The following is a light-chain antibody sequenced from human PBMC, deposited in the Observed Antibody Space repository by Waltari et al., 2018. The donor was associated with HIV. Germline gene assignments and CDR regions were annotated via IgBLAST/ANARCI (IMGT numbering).Light chain of an antibody. CDR2: GNN. J-gene: IGLJ2*01. CDR3: QSYDSSLSDSGVV. CDR1: SSNIGEGYD. V-gene: IGLV1-40*01. Sequence: QFVLTQPPSVSGAPGQGVTLSCTGPSSNIGEGYDVHWYQQLPGTAPKLLIYGNNNRPSGVPVRFSGSKSGTSASLAITGLQAEDEADYYCQSYDSSLSDSGVVFGGGTKLTVL.